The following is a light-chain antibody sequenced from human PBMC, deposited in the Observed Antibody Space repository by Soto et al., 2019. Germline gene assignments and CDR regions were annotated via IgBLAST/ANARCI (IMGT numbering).Light chain of an antibody. V-gene: IGKV3-15*01. J-gene: IGKJ4*01. Sequence: EIVMTQCPATVSVSPGERATLSCRASQSVSYNLAWYQQKPGQGPRLLIYGAFTRATGIPARFSGSGSGTEFTLTISSLQSEDFAVYYCQQYKNWPPLTFGGGTKVEIK. CDR1: QSVSYN. CDR2: GAF. CDR3: QQYKNWPPLT.